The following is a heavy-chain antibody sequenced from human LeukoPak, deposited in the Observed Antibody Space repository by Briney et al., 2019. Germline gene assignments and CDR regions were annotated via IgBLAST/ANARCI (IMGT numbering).Heavy chain of an antibody. Sequence: GGSLRLSCAASGFTVITNDMTWVRQAPGKGIEWVSVLYSDGNTKYADSVQGRFTISRDDPKDTLYLQMNSLRAEDTAVYYCAKALTWIHLTLDYWGQGTLVTVSS. D-gene: IGHD5-18*01. J-gene: IGHJ4*02. CDR1: GFTVITND. CDR3: AKALTWIHLTLDY. V-gene: IGHV3-53*01. CDR2: LYSDGNT.